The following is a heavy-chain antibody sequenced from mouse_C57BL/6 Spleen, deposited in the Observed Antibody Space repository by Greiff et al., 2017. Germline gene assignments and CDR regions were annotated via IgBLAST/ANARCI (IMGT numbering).Heavy chain of an antibody. CDR1: GYTFTSYW. CDR2: INPSSGYT. CDR3: ARMTTVVAKNVDV. V-gene: IGHV1-7*01. J-gene: IGHJ1*03. D-gene: IGHD1-1*01. Sequence: QVQLQQSGAELAKPGASVKLSCKASGYTFTSYWMHWVKQRPGQGLEWIGYINPSSGYTKYNQKFKDKATLTADKSSSTAYMQLSSLTYEDSAVYYCARMTTVVAKNVDVWGTGTTVTVSS.